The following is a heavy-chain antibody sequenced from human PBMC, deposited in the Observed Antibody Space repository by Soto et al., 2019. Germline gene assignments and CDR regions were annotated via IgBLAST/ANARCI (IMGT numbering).Heavy chain of an antibody. D-gene: IGHD2-2*01. CDR1: GFTFSSYG. J-gene: IGHJ4*02. Sequence: GGSLRLSCAASGFTFSSYGMHWVRQAPGKGLEWVAVISYDGSNKYYADSVKGRFTISRDNSKNTLYLQMNSLRAEDTAVYYCAILPGYCSSTSCNGADYWGQGTLVTVSS. CDR2: ISYDGSNK. V-gene: IGHV3-30*03. CDR3: AILPGYCSSTSCNGADY.